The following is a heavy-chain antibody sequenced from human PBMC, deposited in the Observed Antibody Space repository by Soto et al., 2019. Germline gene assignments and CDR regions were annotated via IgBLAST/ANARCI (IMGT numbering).Heavy chain of an antibody. CDR1: GFTFSSYG. D-gene: IGHD6-19*01. CDR2: ISYDGSKK. CDR3: AKRGKYSSGWYYFDY. J-gene: IGHJ4*02. V-gene: IGHV3-30*18. Sequence: PGGSLRLSCAASGFTFSSYGMHWVRQAPGKGLGWVAVISYDGSKKYYADSVKGRFNISRDNSKNKLKMKINSLRAEDTAVYYCAKRGKYSSGWYYFDYWGQGT.